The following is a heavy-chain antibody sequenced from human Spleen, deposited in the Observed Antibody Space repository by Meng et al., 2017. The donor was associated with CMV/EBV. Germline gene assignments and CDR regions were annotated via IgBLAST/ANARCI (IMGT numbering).Heavy chain of an antibody. D-gene: IGHD6-13*01. CDR2: INSDGTGT. J-gene: IGHJ5*02. CDR1: GVTFSKYW. Sequence: GVTFSKYWMDWVSQAPGKGLVWVSRINSDGTGTNYADSVKGRFTISRDNAKNTLYLQMNSLRAGDTAVYYCVRPIISTTGTDGWFDPWGQGTLVTVSS. V-gene: IGHV3-74*01. CDR3: VRPIISTTGTDGWFDP.